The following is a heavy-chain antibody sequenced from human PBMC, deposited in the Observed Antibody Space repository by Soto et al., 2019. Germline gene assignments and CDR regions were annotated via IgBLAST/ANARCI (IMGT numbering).Heavy chain of an antibody. CDR3: ARGFYDFWSGYHPLDY. CDR1: GGSISSGDYY. D-gene: IGHD3-3*01. CDR2: IYYSGST. Sequence: TSETLSLTCTVSGGSISSGDYYWSWIRQPPGKGLEWIGYIYYSGSTYYNPSLKSRVTISVDTSKNQFSLKLSSVTAADTAVYYCARGFYDFWSGYHPLDYWGQGTLVTVSS. V-gene: IGHV4-30-4*01. J-gene: IGHJ4*02.